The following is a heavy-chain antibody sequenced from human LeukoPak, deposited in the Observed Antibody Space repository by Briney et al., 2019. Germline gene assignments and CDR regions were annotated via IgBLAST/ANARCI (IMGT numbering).Heavy chain of an antibody. D-gene: IGHD3-9*01. Sequence: ASVRVSCKASGYTFTDYYMHWVRQAPGQGLEWMGWINPKTGDTNYAQKFQGRVTMTRDTSISTAYMELSRLRSNDTAVYYCARSNYDILTGTPYYYFDYWGQGTLVTVSS. CDR3: ARSNYDILTGTPYYYFDY. J-gene: IGHJ4*02. CDR2: INPKTGDT. CDR1: GYTFTDYY. V-gene: IGHV1-2*02.